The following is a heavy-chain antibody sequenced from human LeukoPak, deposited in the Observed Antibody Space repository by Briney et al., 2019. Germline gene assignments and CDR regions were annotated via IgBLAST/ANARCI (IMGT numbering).Heavy chain of an antibody. Sequence: GGSLRLSCAASGFTFSSYSMNWVRQAPGKGLEWVSSISSSSSYIYYADSVKGRFTISRDNAKNSLYLQMDSLGPEDTAVYYCARDPYSGNYGTYYYYYMDVWGKGTTVTVSS. V-gene: IGHV3-21*01. CDR1: GFTFSSYS. D-gene: IGHD1-26*01. J-gene: IGHJ6*03. CDR3: ARDPYSGNYGTYYYYYMDV. CDR2: ISSSSSYI.